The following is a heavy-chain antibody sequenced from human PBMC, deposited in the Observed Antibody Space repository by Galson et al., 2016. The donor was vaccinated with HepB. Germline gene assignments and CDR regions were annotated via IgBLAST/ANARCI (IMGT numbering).Heavy chain of an antibody. CDR2: IWYDGSNK. J-gene: IGHJ6*04. CDR3: ARDGWLTGRGIRGGLDV. Sequence: SLRLSCAASGFTLSSSAMTWVRQAPGRGLEWVTTIWYDGSNKYYADSVKGRFTISRDNSKNTLYLQMNSLRAEDTAVYYCARDGWLTGRGIRGGLDVWGSGTTVTVSS. CDR1: GFTLSSSA. D-gene: IGHD5-24*01. V-gene: IGHV3-33*08.